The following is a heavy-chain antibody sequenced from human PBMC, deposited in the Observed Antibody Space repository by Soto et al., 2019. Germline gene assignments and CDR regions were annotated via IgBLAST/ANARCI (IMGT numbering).Heavy chain of an antibody. CDR3: ARVDYYDSSGYYYDTFGYYGMDV. CDR2: ISAYNGNT. V-gene: IGHV1-18*04. D-gene: IGHD3-22*01. Sequence: GASVKVSCKASGYTFTSYGISWVRQAPGQGLEWMGWISAYNGNTNYAQELQGRVTMTTDTSTSTAYMELRSLRSDDTAVYYCARVDYYDSSGYYYDTFGYYGMDVWGQGTTVTVSS. J-gene: IGHJ6*02. CDR1: GYTFTSYG.